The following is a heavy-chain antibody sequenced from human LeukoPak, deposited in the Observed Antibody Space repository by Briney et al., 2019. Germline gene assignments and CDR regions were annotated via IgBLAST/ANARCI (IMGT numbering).Heavy chain of an antibody. CDR1: GFTFSSYG. V-gene: IGHV3-30*02. CDR2: IRVDGCDK. Sequence: GGSLRLFCAATGFTFSSYGMHWVRQAPGKGLPRVAFIRVDGCDKNYADSLKGRFTISRDNSKNTLFLQMNSLRGEDTAVYYCAKDPVLVGATPDAFDIWGQGTMVTVSS. CDR3: AKDPVLVGATPDAFDI. D-gene: IGHD1-26*01. J-gene: IGHJ3*02.